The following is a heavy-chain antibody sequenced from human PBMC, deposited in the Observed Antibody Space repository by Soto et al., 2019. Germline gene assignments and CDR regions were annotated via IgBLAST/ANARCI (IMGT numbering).Heavy chain of an antibody. CDR3: ARACSSNSCYDVFDY. D-gene: IGHD2-2*01. V-gene: IGHV4-4*07. J-gene: IGHJ4*02. CDR1: GGSISSYY. CDR2: IYTSGST. Sequence: TLSLTCTVSGGSISSYYWSWIRQPAGKGLEWIGRIYTSGSTNYNPSLKSRVTMSVDTSKNQFSLKLSSVTAADTAVYYCARACSSNSCYDVFDYWGQGTLVTVSS.